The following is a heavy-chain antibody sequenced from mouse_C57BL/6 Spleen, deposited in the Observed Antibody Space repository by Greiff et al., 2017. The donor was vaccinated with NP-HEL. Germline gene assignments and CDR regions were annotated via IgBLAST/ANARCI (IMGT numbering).Heavy chain of an antibody. J-gene: IGHJ1*03. CDR1: GFTFSSYG. V-gene: IGHV5-6*01. CDR3: ARAYYGSSNWYFDV. CDR2: ISSGGSYT. D-gene: IGHD1-1*01. Sequence: EVQLVESGGDLVKPGGSLKLSCAASGFTFSSYGMSWVRQTPDKRLEWVATISSGGSYTYYPDSVKGRFTISRDNAKNTLYLQMSSLKSEDTAMYYCARAYYGSSNWYFDVWGTGTTVTVSS.